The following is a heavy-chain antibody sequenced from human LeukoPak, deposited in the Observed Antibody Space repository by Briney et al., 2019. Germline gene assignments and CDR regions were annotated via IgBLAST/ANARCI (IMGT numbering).Heavy chain of an antibody. Sequence: PGGSLRLSCVASGFTFNTFGMTWVRQAPGKGLEWVSGISDSGGSTYYADPVKGRFTISRDNSKNTVYLQMNSLRAEDTAIYYCAKSTGRSGWYGGYWGQGILVTVSS. CDR1: GFTFNTFG. J-gene: IGHJ4*02. D-gene: IGHD6-13*01. CDR3: AKSTGRSGWYGGY. V-gene: IGHV3-23*01. CDR2: ISDSGGST.